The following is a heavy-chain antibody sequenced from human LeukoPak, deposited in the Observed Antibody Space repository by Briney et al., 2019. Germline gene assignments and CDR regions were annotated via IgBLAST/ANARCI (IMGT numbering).Heavy chain of an antibody. CDR3: ARGTYWSPLDFDY. Sequence: GGSLRLSCAASGFTFSSYTMSWVRQAPGKGLEWVSTITTSDGNTYYADSVKGRFTVSRDNAKNSVYLQMNSLRADDTAVYYCARGTYWSPLDFDYWGQGTLVTVSS. CDR1: GFTFSSYT. CDR2: ITTSDGNT. V-gene: IGHV3-23*01. J-gene: IGHJ4*02. D-gene: IGHD1-1*01.